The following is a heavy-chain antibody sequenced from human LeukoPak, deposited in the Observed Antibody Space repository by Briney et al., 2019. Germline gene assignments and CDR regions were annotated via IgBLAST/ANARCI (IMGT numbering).Heavy chain of an antibody. D-gene: IGHD3-10*01. Sequence: PGGSLRLSCAASGFTFSSNSAMTWVRQAPGKGLEWVSAISASGSSTYYADSVKGRFTISRDNAKNSLYLQMNSLRAEDTAVYYCARAGAGSGSYFLAYWGQGTLVTVSS. CDR1: GFTFSSNSA. CDR2: ISASGSST. J-gene: IGHJ4*02. CDR3: ARAGAGSGSYFLAY. V-gene: IGHV3-23*01.